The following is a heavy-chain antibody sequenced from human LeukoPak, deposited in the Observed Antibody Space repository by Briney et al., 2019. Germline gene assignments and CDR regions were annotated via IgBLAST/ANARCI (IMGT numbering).Heavy chain of an antibody. Sequence: PSETLSLTCTVSGGSISSGDYYWSWIRQPPGKGLEWIGYIYYSGSTYYNPSLKSRVTISVDTSKNQFSLKLSSVTAADTAVYYCAREPPGGYDFWSGYYTRLNYYYGMDVWGQGTTVTVSS. D-gene: IGHD3-3*01. V-gene: IGHV4-30-4*01. J-gene: IGHJ6*02. CDR3: AREPPGGYDFWSGYYTRLNYYYGMDV. CDR1: GGSISSGDYY. CDR2: IYYSGST.